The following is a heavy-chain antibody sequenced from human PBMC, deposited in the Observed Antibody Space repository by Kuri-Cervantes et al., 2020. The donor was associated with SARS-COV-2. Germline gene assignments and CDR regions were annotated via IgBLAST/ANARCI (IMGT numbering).Heavy chain of an antibody. Sequence: GSLRLSCVTSGFIFGAYSMTWVRQPPGKGLEWIGDINHSGTINYSPSLKNRLSLLVDTSKNQFSLKLNSVTAADTAVYWCARRYDGWTAERGDAFDYWGQGALVTVSS. CDR1: GFIFGAYS. V-gene: IGHV4-34*01. D-gene: IGHD3/OR15-3a*01. J-gene: IGHJ4*02. CDR3: ARRYDGWTAERGDAFDY. CDR2: INHSGTI.